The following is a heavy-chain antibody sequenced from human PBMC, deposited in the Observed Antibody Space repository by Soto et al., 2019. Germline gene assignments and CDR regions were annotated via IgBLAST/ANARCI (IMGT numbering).Heavy chain of an antibody. CDR2: VNAGNGNT. V-gene: IGHV1-3*01. CDR1: GYTFTRYP. D-gene: IGHD5-18*01. Sequence: ASVKVSCKSSGYTFTRYPIHWVRQAPGQRLEWMGWVNAGNGNTKYSQKFQGRVTITRDTSASTGYMELSSLRSEDTAVYYCARDPGYSYGYNWGQGTLVTVSS. J-gene: IGHJ4*02. CDR3: ARDPGYSYGYN.